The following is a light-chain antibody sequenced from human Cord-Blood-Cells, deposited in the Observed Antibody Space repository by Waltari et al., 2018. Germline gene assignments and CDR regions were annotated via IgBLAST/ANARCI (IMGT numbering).Light chain of an antibody. Sequence: DIQMTQSPSTLSASVGDRVTITCRASQSISSWLAWYQQKPGKAPKLLIYKASSLESGGPSRFSGRGSRTEFTLTISSLQPDDFATYYCQQYNSYWTFGQGTKVEIK. J-gene: IGKJ1*01. CDR1: QSISSW. CDR2: KAS. CDR3: QQYNSYWT. V-gene: IGKV1-5*03.